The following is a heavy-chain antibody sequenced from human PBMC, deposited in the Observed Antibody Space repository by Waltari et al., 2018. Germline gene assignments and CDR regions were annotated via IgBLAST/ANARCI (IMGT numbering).Heavy chain of an antibody. CDR2: IIPILGIA. V-gene: IGHV1-69*04. J-gene: IGHJ3*02. CDR1: GGTFSSYA. CDR3: ARDVQRWLHPDAFDI. Sequence: QVQLVQSGAEVKKPGSSVKVSCKASGGTFSSYAISWVRQAPGQGLEWMGGIIPILGIANYAQKFQGRVTITADESTSTAYMELSSLRSEDTAVYYCARDVQRWLHPDAFDIWGQGTMVTVSS. D-gene: IGHD5-12*01.